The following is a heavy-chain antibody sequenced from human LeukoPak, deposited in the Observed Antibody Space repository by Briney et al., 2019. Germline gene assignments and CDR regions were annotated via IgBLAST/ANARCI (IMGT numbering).Heavy chain of an antibody. CDR3: AKAHTYYYDSSGYFFDY. J-gene: IGHJ4*02. D-gene: IGHD3-22*01. Sequence: RPGGSLRLSCAASGFTFSSYAMSWVRQAPGKGLEWVSAISGSGGSTYYADSVKGRFTISRDNSKNTLYLQLNSLRAEDTAVYYCAKAHTYYYDSSGYFFDYWGQGTLVTVSS. V-gene: IGHV3-23*01. CDR2: ISGSGGST. CDR1: GFTFSSYA.